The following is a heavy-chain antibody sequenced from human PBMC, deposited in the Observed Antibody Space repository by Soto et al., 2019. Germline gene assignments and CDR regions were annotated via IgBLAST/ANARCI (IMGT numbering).Heavy chain of an antibody. CDR3: ARSGGALGV. D-gene: IGHD1-26*01. Sequence: EMQLVESGGGLVQPGVSLRVSCVASGLTLSSHSMTWVRQAPGKGLEWVANIKEEGSGKYYLDYVKGRFTISRDNAKNSLYWLMKSLRAEDTAVYYCARSGGALGVWGQGTLVTVSS. J-gene: IGHJ4*02. CDR2: IKEEGSGK. V-gene: IGHV3-7*01. CDR1: GLTLSSHS.